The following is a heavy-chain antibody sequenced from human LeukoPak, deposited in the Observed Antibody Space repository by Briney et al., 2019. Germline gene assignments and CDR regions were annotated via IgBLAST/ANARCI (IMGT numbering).Heavy chain of an antibody. CDR2: INPSGGST. J-gene: IGHJ4*02. V-gene: IGHV1-46*01. Sequence: ASVKVSCKTSGYTFTAYNIHWVREAPGQGLEWMGIINPSGGSTSYAQKFQGRVTMTRDTSKSTVSMELSSLRSEDTAVYYCARVGYSSSCYDYWGQGTTVIVSS. CDR3: ARVGYSSSCYDY. CDR1: GYTFTAYN. D-gene: IGHD6-13*01.